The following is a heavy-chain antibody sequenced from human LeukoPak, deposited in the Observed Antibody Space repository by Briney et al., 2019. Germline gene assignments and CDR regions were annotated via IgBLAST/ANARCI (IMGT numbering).Heavy chain of an antibody. D-gene: IGHD3-22*01. J-gene: IGHJ5*02. Sequence: PWASVKVSCKASGYTFTGYYMHWVRQAPGQGLEWMGWINPNSGGTNYAQKFQGRVTMTRDTSISTAYMELSRLRSDDTAIYYCARDYYDSSGNWFDPWGQGTLVTVSS. V-gene: IGHV1-2*02. CDR3: ARDYYDSSGNWFDP. CDR2: INPNSGGT. CDR1: GYTFTGYY.